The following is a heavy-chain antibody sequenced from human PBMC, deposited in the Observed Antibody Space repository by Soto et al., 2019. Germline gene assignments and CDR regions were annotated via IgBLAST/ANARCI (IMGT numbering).Heavy chain of an antibody. V-gene: IGHV1-18*01. CDR3: ARDPTTTLPYCSSTSCYAGDGYYGMDV. J-gene: IGHJ6*02. Sequence: PGESLKISCKASGYTFTSHGISWVRQAPGQGLEWMGWISAYNGNTNYAQKLQGRVTMTTDTSTSTAYMELRSLRSDDTAVYYCARDPTTTLPYCSSTSCYAGDGYYGMDVWGQGTTVTVSS. CDR1: GYTFTSHG. CDR2: ISAYNGNT. D-gene: IGHD2-2*01.